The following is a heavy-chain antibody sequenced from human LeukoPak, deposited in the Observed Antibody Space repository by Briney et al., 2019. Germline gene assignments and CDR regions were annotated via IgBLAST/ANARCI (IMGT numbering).Heavy chain of an antibody. CDR1: GYTFTRYD. D-gene: IGHD3-10*01. J-gene: IGHJ6*02. CDR2: MNPNSGNT. CDR3: ARTYGSGMFALGYYYYGMDV. Sequence: ASVKVCCKASGYTFTRYDINWVRQATGQGLEWMGWMNPNSGNTGYAQKFQGRVTMTRNTSISTAYMELSSLRSEDTAVYYCARTYGSGMFALGYYYYGMDVWGQGTTVTVSS. V-gene: IGHV1-8*01.